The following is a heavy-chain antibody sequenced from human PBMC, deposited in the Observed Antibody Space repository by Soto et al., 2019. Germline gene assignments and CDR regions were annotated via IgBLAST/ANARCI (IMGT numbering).Heavy chain of an antibody. D-gene: IGHD5-18*01. CDR3: ARVNPGYSYVNY. CDR1: GFTFSSYW. CDR2: INSDGSTT. Sequence: EVQLVESGGGLVQPGGSRRLSCAASGFTFSSYWMLWVRQAPGKGLVWVSRINSDGSTTSYADSVKGRFTISRDNAKNTLYLQMNSLRAEDTAVYYCARVNPGYSYVNYWGQGTLVTVSS. J-gene: IGHJ4*02. V-gene: IGHV3-74*01.